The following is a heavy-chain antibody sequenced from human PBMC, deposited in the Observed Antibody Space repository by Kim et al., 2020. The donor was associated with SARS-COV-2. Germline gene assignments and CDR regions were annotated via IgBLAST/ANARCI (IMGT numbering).Heavy chain of an antibody. D-gene: IGHD2-2*01. CDR3: ARGGYCSSTSCYGGGDY. J-gene: IGHJ4*02. Sequence: SETLSLTCAVSGGSISSSNWWSWVRQPPGKGLEWIGEIYHSGSTNYNPSLKSRVTISVDKSKNQFSLKLSSVTAADTAVYYCARGGYCSSTSCYGGGDYWGQGTLVTVSS. CDR1: GGSISSSNW. V-gene: IGHV4-4*02. CDR2: IYHSGST.